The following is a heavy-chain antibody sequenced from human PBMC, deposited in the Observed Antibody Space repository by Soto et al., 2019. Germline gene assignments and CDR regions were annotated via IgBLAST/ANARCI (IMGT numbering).Heavy chain of an antibody. CDR2: FDPDEAET. CDR1: GYTLNEVA. V-gene: IGHV1-24*01. J-gene: IGHJ5*02. D-gene: IGHD4-17*01. Sequence: QVQLVQSGAEVKKPGASVKVSCKVSGYTLNEVAMHWVRQAPGKGLEWLGGFDPDEAETIYAQHFQGRVTMTEDTSTDSEGMELSSLRSEDTALYFCTTYHGDYNFDHWGQGTLVTVSS. CDR3: TTYHGDYNFDH.